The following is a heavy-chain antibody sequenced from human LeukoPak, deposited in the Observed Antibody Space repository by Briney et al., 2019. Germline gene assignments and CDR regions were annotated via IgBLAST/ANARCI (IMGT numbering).Heavy chain of an antibody. CDR2: INHSGST. CDR3: ARLYRSGWYDAFDI. D-gene: IGHD6-19*01. J-gene: IGHJ3*02. CDR1: GGSFSGYY. Sequence: SETLSLTCAVYGGSFSGYYWSWIRQPPGKGLEWIGEINHSGSTNYNPSLKSRVTISVDTSKNQFSLKLSSVTAADTAVYYCARLYRSGWYDAFDIWGQGTMVTVSS. V-gene: IGHV4-34*01.